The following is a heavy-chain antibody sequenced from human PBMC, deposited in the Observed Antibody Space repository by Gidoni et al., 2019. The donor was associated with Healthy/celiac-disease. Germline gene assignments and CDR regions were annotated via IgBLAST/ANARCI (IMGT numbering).Heavy chain of an antibody. J-gene: IGHJ4*02. CDR2: IYYSGST. D-gene: IGHD3-3*01. V-gene: IGHV4-59*01. Sequence: QVQLQESGPGLVKPSETLSLTCTVSGGSISRYYWSWIRQPPGKGLEWIGYIYYSGSTNYNPSLKSRVTISVDTSKNQFSLKLSSVTAADTAVYYCARVLGLTIFGPYYFDYWGQGTLVTVSS. CDR1: GGSISRYY. CDR3: ARVLGLTIFGPYYFDY.